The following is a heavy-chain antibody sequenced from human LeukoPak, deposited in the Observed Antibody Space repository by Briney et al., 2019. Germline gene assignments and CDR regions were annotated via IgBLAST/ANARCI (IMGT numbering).Heavy chain of an antibody. V-gene: IGHV4-39*01. J-gene: IGHJ4*02. D-gene: IGHD3-9*01. CDR3: ARLGAFYDILTGSRSHHFDY. CDR1: GGSISSSSYF. CDR2: IYYSGST. Sequence: SETLSLTCTVSGGSISSSSYFWVWIRQPPGKGLEWIGSIYYSGSTYYNPSLKSRVTISVDTSKNQFSLKLSSVTAADTAVYYCARLGAFYDILTGSRSHHFDYWGQGTLVTVSS.